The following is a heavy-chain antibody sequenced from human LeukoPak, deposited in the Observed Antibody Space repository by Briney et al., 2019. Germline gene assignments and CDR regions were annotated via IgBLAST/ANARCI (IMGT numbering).Heavy chain of an antibody. J-gene: IGHJ4*02. CDR2: ISYDGSNK. Sequence: PGGSLRLSCAASGFTFSSYGMHWVRQAPGKGLEWVAVISYDGSNKYYADSVKGRFTISRDNAKNSVYLQMNSLRVEDTAVYYCARRPFGADYWGQGTLVTVSS. CDR1: GFTFSSYG. CDR3: ARRPFGADY. D-gene: IGHD3-10*01. V-gene: IGHV3-30*03.